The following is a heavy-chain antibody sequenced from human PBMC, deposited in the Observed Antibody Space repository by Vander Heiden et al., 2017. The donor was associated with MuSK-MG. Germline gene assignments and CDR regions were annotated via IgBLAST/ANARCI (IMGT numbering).Heavy chain of an antibody. V-gene: IGHV2-26*01. CDR2: IFSNDEK. Sequence: QVTLKESGPVLVKPTATLTLTCTVSGFSLSNASMGVSWIRQPPGKALEWLAHIFSNDEKSYSTSLKSRLTISKDTSKSQVVLTMTNMDPVDTATYYCARSGYRDGYNEGNAFDIWGQGTMGTVA. CDR1: GFSLSNASMG. D-gene: IGHD6-25*01. CDR3: ARSGYRDGYNEGNAFDI. J-gene: IGHJ3*02.